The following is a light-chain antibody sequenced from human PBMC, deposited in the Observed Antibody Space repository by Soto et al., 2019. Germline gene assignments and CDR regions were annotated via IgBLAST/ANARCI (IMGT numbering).Light chain of an antibody. CDR2: SAS. V-gene: IGKV1-39*01. Sequence: DIQMTQSPSSLSASVGDRVTITCRASQSVSKFLNWYQHKPGKAPKLLIFSASTLESGVPSRFSGSGSGTDFTLTISSLQPEDFATYYCQQANSFPITFGQGTRLEIK. CDR3: QQANSFPIT. CDR1: QSVSKF. J-gene: IGKJ5*01.